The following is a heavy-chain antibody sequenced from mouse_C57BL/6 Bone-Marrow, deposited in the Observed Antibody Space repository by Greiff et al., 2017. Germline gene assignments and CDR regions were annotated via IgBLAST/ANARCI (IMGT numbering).Heavy chain of an antibody. Sequence: VQLVESGPGLVQPSQSLSITCTVSGFSLTSYGVHWVRQSPGKGLEWLGVIWSGGSTDYNAAFISRLSISKDNSKSQVFFKMNSLQADDTAIYYCATNWAWFAYWGQGTLVTVSA. J-gene: IGHJ3*01. CDR2: IWSGGST. CDR1: GFSLTSYG. V-gene: IGHV2-2*01. D-gene: IGHD4-1*02. CDR3: ATNWAWFAY.